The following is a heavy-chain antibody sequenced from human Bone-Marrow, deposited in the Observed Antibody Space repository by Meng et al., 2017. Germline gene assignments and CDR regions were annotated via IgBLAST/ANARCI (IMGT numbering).Heavy chain of an antibody. CDR3: VPRTTYFDS. CDR1: GFTFSSYA. CDR2: ISSTGGAT. V-gene: IGHV3-23*01. D-gene: IGHD4-11*01. J-gene: IGHJ4*02. Sequence: EVQLLESGGVLVQPGGSLRLSCAASGFTFSSYAMSWVRQAPGKGLEWVSTISSTGGATFYADSVKGRLTISRDNSKNTLYLQMNSLRAEDTAVYYCVPRTTYFDSWGLGTLVTVSS.